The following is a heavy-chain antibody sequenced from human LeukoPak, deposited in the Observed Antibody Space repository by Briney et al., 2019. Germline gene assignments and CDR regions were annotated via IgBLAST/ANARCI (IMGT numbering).Heavy chain of an antibody. CDR2: ISAYNGNT. Sequence: GASVKVSCKASGYTFTSYGISWVRQAPGQGLEWMGWISAYNGNTNYAQKLQGRVTMTTDTSTSTAYMELRSLRSDDAAVYYCARGVREYYGSGSYFYWGQGTLVTVSS. J-gene: IGHJ4*02. D-gene: IGHD3-10*01. CDR1: GYTFTSYG. CDR3: ARGVREYYGSGSYFY. V-gene: IGHV1-18*01.